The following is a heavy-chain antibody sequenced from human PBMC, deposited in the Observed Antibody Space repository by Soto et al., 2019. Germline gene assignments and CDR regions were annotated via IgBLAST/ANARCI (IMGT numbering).Heavy chain of an antibody. D-gene: IGHD1-1*01. CDR1: CGSISCYL. CDR3: ARGAGTTNWFDP. Sequence: SDTLSRSCTVSCGSISCYLLSLIRQPAGKGLEWIGRIYTSGSINYNPSLRSRVTMSVDTSRNQFSLRLNSVTAADTAVYYCARGAGTTNWFDPWGQGNLVTVSS. J-gene: IGHJ5*02. V-gene: IGHV4-4*07. CDR2: IYTSGSI.